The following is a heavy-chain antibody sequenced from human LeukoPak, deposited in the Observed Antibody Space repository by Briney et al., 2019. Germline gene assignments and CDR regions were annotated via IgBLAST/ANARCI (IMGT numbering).Heavy chain of an antibody. CDR2: IYSGST. CDR3: ASDDYNNYVGGPFDY. V-gene: IGHV4-39*01. J-gene: IGHJ4*02. Sequence: SETLSLTCTVSGGSISSSSYYWGWIRQPPGKGLEWLGSIYSGSTYYNPSLKSRVTISVDTSKNQFSLKLSSVTAADTAVYYCASDDYNNYVGGPFDYWGQGTLVAVSS. CDR1: GGSISSSSYY. D-gene: IGHD4-11*01.